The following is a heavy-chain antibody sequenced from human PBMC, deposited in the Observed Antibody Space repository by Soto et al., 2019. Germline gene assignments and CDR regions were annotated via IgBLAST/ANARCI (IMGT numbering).Heavy chain of an antibody. CDR1: GYTFTGYY. Sequence: QVQLVQSGAEVKKPGASVKVSCKASGYTFTGYYMHWVRQAPGQGLEWMGWINPNSGGTNYAQKFQGWVTMTRDTSISTAYMELSRLRSDDTAVYYCASSGAAGGTGYYYQYYGMAVWGQGTTVTVSS. CDR2: INPNSGGT. V-gene: IGHV1-2*04. CDR3: ASSGAAGGTGYYYQYYGMAV. J-gene: IGHJ6*02. D-gene: IGHD6-13*01.